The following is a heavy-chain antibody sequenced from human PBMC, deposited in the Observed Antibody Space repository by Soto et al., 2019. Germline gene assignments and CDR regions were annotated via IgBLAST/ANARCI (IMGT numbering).Heavy chain of an antibody. J-gene: IGHJ4*02. V-gene: IGHV4-4*01. CDR3: ARLVYDPRLNYMYFDF. D-gene: IGHD3-10*01. CDR1: GISLTRGNW. Sequence: GPLSLTWSVSGISLTRGNWSTCGSKSPQRGLEYIGEIFHDGTANYYPSFERRVAMSVDTSRNQFSLKLTSVTAADTAVYFCARLVYDPRLNYMYFDFWGPGTRVTVSS. CDR2: IFHDGTA.